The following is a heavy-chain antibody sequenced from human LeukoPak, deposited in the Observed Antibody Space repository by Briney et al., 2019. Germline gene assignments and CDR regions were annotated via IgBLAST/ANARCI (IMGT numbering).Heavy chain of an antibody. V-gene: IGHV3-66*01. D-gene: IGHD4-17*01. CDR3: AKTYGDYVDAFDI. CDR1: GFTVSSNY. J-gene: IGHJ3*02. Sequence: GSLRLSCAASGFTVSSNYMSWVRQAPGKGLEWVSVIYSCGSTYYADSVKGRFTISRDNSKNTLYLQMNSLRAEDTAVYYCAKTYGDYVDAFDIWGQGTMVTVSS. CDR2: IYSCGST.